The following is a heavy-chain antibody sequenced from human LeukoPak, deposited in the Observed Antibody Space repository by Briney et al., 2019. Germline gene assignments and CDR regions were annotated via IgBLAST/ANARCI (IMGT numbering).Heavy chain of an antibody. J-gene: IGHJ3*02. CDR2: IYHSGST. D-gene: IGHD5-12*01. CDR3: ASGNTGYDRDSFDI. CDR1: GGSISSGGYS. Sequence: SQTLSLTCAVSGGSISSGGYSWSWVRQPPGEGLEWVGYIYHSGSTYYNPSLQSRVTISLDRSKNQFSLKLSSMTAADTAVNYCASGNTGYDRDSFDIWGQGTMVTVSS. V-gene: IGHV4-30-2*01.